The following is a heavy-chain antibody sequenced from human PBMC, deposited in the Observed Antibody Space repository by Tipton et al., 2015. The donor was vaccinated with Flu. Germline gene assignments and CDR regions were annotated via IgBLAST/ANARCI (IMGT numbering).Heavy chain of an antibody. CDR3: ARGDYGDYDHEADGFDI. D-gene: IGHD4-17*01. CDR1: GYSINTGYY. V-gene: IGHV4-38-2*02. CDR2: ISHTGST. J-gene: IGHJ3*02. Sequence: TLSLTCSVSGYSINTGYYWAWFRQPPGKGLEWVGSISHTGSTHYNPSLKTRGTISPDTSKNEFSLKLTSVTAADTAVYYCARGDYGDYDHEADGFDIWGQGTLVTVS.